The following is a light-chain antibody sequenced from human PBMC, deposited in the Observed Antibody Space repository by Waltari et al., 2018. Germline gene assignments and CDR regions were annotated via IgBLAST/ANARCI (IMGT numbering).Light chain of an antibody. J-gene: IGLJ3*02. CDR2: EVS. V-gene: IGLV2-23*02. CDR1: SSDVGSYNL. Sequence: QSALTQPASVSGSPGQSITISCTGTSSDVGSYNLVSWYQQHPGKAPKLMIYEVSKRPSGVCNRFSGSKSGNTASLTISGLQAEDEADYYCCSYAGSSTLWVFGGGTKLTVL. CDR3: CSYAGSSTLWV.